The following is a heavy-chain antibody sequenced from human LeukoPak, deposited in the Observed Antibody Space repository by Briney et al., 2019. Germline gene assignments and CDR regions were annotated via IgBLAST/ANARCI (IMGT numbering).Heavy chain of an antibody. J-gene: IGHJ6*02. CDR2: ISAYNGNT. CDR3: ARDPVLRYFDRLLSAYYYYGMDV. Sequence: ASVTVSCKASGYTFTSYGISWVRQAPGQGLEWMGWISAYNGNTNYAQKLQGRVTVTTDTSTSTAYMELRSLRSDDTAVYYCARDPVLRYFDRLLSAYYYYGMDVWGQGTTVTVSS. V-gene: IGHV1-18*01. D-gene: IGHD3-9*01. CDR1: GYTFTSYG.